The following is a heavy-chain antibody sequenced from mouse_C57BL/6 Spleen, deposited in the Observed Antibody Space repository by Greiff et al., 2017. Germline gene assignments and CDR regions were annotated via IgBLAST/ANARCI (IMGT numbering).Heavy chain of an antibody. Sequence: EVQLQQSGPELVKPGASVKISCKASGYSFTGYYMNWVKQSPEKSLEWIGEINPSTGGTTYNQKFKAKATLTVDKSSSTAYMQLKSLTSEDSAVYYRARKGNYYGSFGYRGQGNNPTVSP. J-gene: IGHJ2*01. CDR2: INPSTGGT. CDR3: ARKGNYYGSFGY. CDR1: GYSFTGYY. D-gene: IGHD1-1*01. V-gene: IGHV1-42*01.